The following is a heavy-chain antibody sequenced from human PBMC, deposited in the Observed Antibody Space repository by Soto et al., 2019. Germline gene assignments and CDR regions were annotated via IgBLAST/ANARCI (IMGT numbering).Heavy chain of an antibody. J-gene: IGHJ5*02. CDR1: GGSISSYY. Sequence: SETLSLTCTVSGGSISSYYWSWIRQPPGKGLEWIGYIYYTGSTNYNPSIKSRVTISVDTSKNQFSLKLSFVTAADTAVYYCQRAWGYYGSGSSHFDPWGQGTLVTVSS. CDR3: QRAWGYYGSGSSHFDP. CDR2: IYYTGST. D-gene: IGHD3-10*01. V-gene: IGHV4-59*08.